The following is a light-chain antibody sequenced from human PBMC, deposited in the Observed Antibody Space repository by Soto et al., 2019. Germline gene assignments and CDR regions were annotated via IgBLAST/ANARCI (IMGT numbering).Light chain of an antibody. CDR1: SSNFRPKT. CDR3: SAWDDSLKIWV. J-gene: IGLJ3*02. CDR2: NNN. Sequence: QSVLTQPPSASGTPGQRVTISCSGGSSNFRPKTINWYQQVPGTAPHLLIYNNNQRPSGVSDRFFGSKSGTSASLAISGLQSEDEADYYCSAWDDSLKIWVFGGGTALTVL. V-gene: IGLV1-44*01.